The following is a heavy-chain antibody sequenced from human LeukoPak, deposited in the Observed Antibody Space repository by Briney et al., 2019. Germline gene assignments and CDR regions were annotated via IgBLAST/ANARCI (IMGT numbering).Heavy chain of an antibody. Sequence: GGSLRLSCAASGFSFSNAWMSWVRQAPGKGLEWVGRIKSKTDGGTTDYAAPVKGRFTISRDDSRNTLYLQMNSLKTEDTAVYYCTTGRYSYGYDYWGQGTLVTVSS. V-gene: IGHV3-15*01. CDR1: GFSFSNAW. D-gene: IGHD5-18*01. CDR3: TTGRYSYGYDY. J-gene: IGHJ4*02. CDR2: IKSKTDGGTT.